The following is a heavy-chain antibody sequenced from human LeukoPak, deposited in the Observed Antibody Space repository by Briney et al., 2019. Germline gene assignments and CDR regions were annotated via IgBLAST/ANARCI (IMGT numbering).Heavy chain of an antibody. CDR1: GGSFSGYY. V-gene: IGHV4-34*01. D-gene: IGHD6-13*01. CDR3: ARGLWQQLANDY. Sequence: SETLSHTCAVYGGSFSGYYWSWIRQPPGKGLEWIGEINHSGSTNYNPSLKSRVTISVDTSKNQFSLKLSSVTAADTAVYYCARGLWQQLANDYWGQGTLVTVSS. J-gene: IGHJ4*02. CDR2: INHSGST.